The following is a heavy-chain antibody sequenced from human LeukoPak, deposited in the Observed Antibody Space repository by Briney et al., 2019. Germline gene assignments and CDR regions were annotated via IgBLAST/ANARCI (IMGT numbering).Heavy chain of an antibody. J-gene: IGHJ4*02. CDR2: MNPSSGNT. V-gene: IGHV1-8*01. CDR1: GYTFTSYD. CDR3: ARDRYGDYAPFDY. Sequence: ASVKVSCKASGYTFTSYDINWVRQATGQGLEWMGWMNPSSGNTGFAEKFQGRVSMTRNTSTSTAYMELSSLTSEDTAVYYCARDRYGDYAPFDYWGQGTLVTVSS. D-gene: IGHD4-17*01.